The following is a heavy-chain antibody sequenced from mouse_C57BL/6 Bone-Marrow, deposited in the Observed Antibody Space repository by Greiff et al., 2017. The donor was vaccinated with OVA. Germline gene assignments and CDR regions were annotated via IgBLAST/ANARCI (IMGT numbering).Heavy chain of an antibody. CDR3: ANYYAMDY. J-gene: IGHJ4*01. V-gene: IGHV5-4*03. Sequence: EVMLVESGGGLVKPGGSLKLSCAASRFTFSSYAMSWVRQTPEKRLEWVATISDGGSYTYYPDNVKGRFTISRDNAKNNLYLQMSHLKSEDTAMYYCANYYAMDYWGQGTSVTVSS. CDR1: RFTFSSYA. CDR2: ISDGGSYT.